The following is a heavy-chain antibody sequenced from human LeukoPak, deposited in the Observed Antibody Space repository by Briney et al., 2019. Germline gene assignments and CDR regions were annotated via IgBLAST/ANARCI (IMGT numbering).Heavy chain of an antibody. CDR2: ISYDGSNK. D-gene: IGHD3-22*01. CDR3: ARGAHYYDSSGHGFAFDI. Sequence: GGSLRLSCAASGFTFSSYAMHWVRQAPGKGLEWVAVISYDGSNKYYADSVKGRFTISRDNSKNTLYLQMNSLRAEDTAVYYCARGAHYYDSSGHGFAFDIWGQGTMVTVSS. CDR1: GFTFSSYA. V-gene: IGHV3-30-3*01. J-gene: IGHJ3*02.